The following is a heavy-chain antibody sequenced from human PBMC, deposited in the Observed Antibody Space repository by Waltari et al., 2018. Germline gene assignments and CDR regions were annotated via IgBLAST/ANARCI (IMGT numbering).Heavy chain of an antibody. V-gene: IGHV3-7*01. CDR3: ARDSGYSGYNSYSFDY. J-gene: IGHJ4*02. CDR1: GFTFSSYW. CDR2: IKQDGSVK. D-gene: IGHD5-12*01. Sequence: EVQLVESGGGLVQPGGSLRLSCAASGFTFSSYWMTWVRQVPGKGLEWVANIKQDGSVKYYVDSVRGRFTISRDNAKNSLYLQMNILRAEDTAVYYCARDSGYSGYNSYSFDYWGQGTLVTVSS.